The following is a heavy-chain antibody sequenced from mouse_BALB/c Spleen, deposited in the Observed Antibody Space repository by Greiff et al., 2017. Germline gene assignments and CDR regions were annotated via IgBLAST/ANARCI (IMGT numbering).Heavy chain of an antibody. Sequence: QVQLQQSAAELARPGASVKMSCKASGYTFTSYTMHWVKQRPGQGLEWIGYINPSSGYTEYNQKFKDKTTLTADKSSSTAYMQLSSLTSEDSAVYYCARLGALLRPYWYFDVWGAGTTVTVSS. CDR2: INPSSGYT. V-gene: IGHV1-4*02. J-gene: IGHJ1*01. CDR1: GYTFTSYT. CDR3: ARLGALLRPYWYFDV. D-gene: IGHD1-2*01.